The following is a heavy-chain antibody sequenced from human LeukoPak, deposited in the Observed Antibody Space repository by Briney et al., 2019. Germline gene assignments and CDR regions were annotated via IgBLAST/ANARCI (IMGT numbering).Heavy chain of an antibody. J-gene: IGHJ4*02. D-gene: IGHD3-10*01. V-gene: IGHV3-66*01. Sequence: PGGSLRLSCAVSGFTVSSNYMNWVRQAPGKGLGWVSIVYSGGNTYYADSVKGRFTISRDNPKNTLYLQMNSLRAEDTAVYYCARDDGAGGPFDYWGQGTLVSVSS. CDR2: VYSGGNT. CDR1: GFTVSSNY. CDR3: ARDDGAGGPFDY.